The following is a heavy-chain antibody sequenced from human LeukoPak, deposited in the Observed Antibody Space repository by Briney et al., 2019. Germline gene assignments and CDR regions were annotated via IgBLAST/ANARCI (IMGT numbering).Heavy chain of an antibody. V-gene: IGHV1-2*02. D-gene: IGHD3-10*01. Sequence: GASVKVSCKASGYTFTGYYMHWVRQAPGQGLEWMGWINPNSGGTNYAQKFQGRVTMTRDTSISTAYMELSRLRFDDTAVYYCARELPYYYGSGSYGYWGQGTLVTVSS. CDR1: GYTFTGYY. CDR2: INPNSGGT. CDR3: ARELPYYYGSGSYGY. J-gene: IGHJ4*02.